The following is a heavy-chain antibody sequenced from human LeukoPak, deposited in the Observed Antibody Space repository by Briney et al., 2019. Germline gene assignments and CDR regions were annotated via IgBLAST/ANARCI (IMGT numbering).Heavy chain of an antibody. Sequence: GGSLRLSCAASGFTFSDTWMSWVRQAPGKGLEWVGRIKSKDDGGTTDYAAPVKGRFTISRDDTHNTLYVQMSSLKTEDTAVYYCTTNTYPRDWGQGTLVTVSS. CDR1: GFTFSDTW. V-gene: IGHV3-15*01. CDR3: TTNTYPRD. CDR2: IKSKDDGGTT. J-gene: IGHJ4*02.